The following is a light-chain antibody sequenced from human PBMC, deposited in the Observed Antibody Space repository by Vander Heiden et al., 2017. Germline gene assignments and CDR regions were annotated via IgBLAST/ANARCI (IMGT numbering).Light chain of an antibody. J-gene: IGLJ3*02. CDR1: NGGRKS. CDR2: ESG. CDR3: QVWDSVRDLGV. Sequence: SSLLPPPPSLSVPPGKRARSTGGGNNGGRKSVQWYQQKPGQAPVLVVYESGDRPSGIPERFSGSNSGNMATLTISRVEAGDEADYYCQVWDSVRDLGVFGGGTKLTVL. V-gene: IGLV3-21*03.